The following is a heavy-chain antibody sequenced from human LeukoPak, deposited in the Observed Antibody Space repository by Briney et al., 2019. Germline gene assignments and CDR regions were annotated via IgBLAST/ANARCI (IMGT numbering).Heavy chain of an antibody. CDR3: ARDMVRGVKAYLSWFDP. D-gene: IGHD3-10*01. V-gene: IGHV4-4*07. Sequence: SETLSLTCTVSGGSMKNYYWSWVRQPAGKGLECIGRMYVSGSTNYNPSLKSRVTMSVDTSKNQFSLKMTSVTAADTAFYYCARDMVRGVKAYLSWFDPWGQGILVTVST. J-gene: IGHJ5*02. CDR1: GGSMKNYY. CDR2: MYVSGST.